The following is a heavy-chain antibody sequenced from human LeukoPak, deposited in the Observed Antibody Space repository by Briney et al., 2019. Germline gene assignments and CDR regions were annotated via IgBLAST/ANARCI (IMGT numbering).Heavy chain of an antibody. Sequence: SETLSLTCTVSGGSISSYSWSWIRQPPGKGREWIEYISNSARTNYRPSLTSRVAISVDTSKNQYSLKLGSVTAADAVVYDCARGGYGYYFDYWGEGTLVTVSS. CDR1: GGSISSYS. V-gene: IGHV4-59*01. CDR2: ISNSART. CDR3: ARGGYGYYFDY. D-gene: IGHD5-18*01. J-gene: IGHJ4*02.